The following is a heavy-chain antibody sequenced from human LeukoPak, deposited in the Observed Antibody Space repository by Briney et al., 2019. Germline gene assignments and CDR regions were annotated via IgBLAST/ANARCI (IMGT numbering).Heavy chain of an antibody. Sequence: GESLKISCKGSGYSFTYWIGWVRQMPGKGLEWMGIIYPGDSDTTYSPSFQGQVTFSGDKSISTAYLQCSSLKASDTAMYYCARGSGNYFGAFDIWGQGTMVTVSS. J-gene: IGHJ3*02. CDR2: IYPGDSDT. V-gene: IGHV5-51*01. CDR3: ARGSGNYFGAFDI. D-gene: IGHD1-26*01. CDR1: GYSFTYW.